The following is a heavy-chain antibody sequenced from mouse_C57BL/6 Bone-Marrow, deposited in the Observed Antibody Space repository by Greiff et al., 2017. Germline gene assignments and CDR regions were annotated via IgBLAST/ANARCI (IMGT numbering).Heavy chain of an antibody. CDR2: IWSGGST. V-gene: IGHV2-2*01. J-gene: IGHJ3*01. Sequence: QVQLKESGPGLVQPSQCLSITCTVSGFSLTSYGVHWVRQSPGKGLEWLGVIWSGGSTDYNAAFISRLSIIKDNSKSQVFFKMNSLLADDTAIYYYARRDYDYDFAYWGQGTLVTVSA. CDR1: GFSLTSYG. CDR3: ARRDYDYDFAY. D-gene: IGHD2-4*01.